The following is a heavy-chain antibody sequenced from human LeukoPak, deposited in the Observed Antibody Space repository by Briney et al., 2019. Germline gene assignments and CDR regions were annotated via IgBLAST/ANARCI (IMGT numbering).Heavy chain of an antibody. Sequence: ASVKVSCRASGYTFTSYGISWVRQAPGQGLEWMGWISAYNGNTNYAQKLQGRVTMTTDTSTGTAYMELRSLRSDDTAVYYCARVGVRALSAPMVRGAPYYWGQGTLVTVSS. D-gene: IGHD3-10*01. J-gene: IGHJ4*02. V-gene: IGHV1-18*01. CDR1: GYTFTSYG. CDR2: ISAYNGNT. CDR3: ARVGVRALSAPMVRGAPYY.